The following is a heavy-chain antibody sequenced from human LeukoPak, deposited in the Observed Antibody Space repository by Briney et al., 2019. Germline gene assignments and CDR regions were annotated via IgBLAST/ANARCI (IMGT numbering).Heavy chain of an antibody. Sequence: GGSLRLSCVASGLTVSNHWMSWVRQAPGKGLEWVANIREERGQEYYVDSVKGRFTISKNSAKNSLYLQMNTLRVEDTAMYYCASLDTAKQPLADHWGQGTLVTVSS. CDR1: GLTVSNHW. V-gene: IGHV3-7*03. CDR2: IREERGQE. J-gene: IGHJ4*02. CDR3: ASLDTAKQPLADH. D-gene: IGHD5-18*01.